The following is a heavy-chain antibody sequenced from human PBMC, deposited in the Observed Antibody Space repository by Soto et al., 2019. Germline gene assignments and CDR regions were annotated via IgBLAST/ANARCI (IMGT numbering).Heavy chain of an antibody. D-gene: IGHD2-15*01. CDR3: AKAAGGCSGGSCYSFYY. J-gene: IGHJ4*01. CDR1: GFTFDDYA. CDR2: ISWNRGSI. V-gene: IGHV3-9*01. Sequence: DVQLVDSGGGLVQPGRSLRLSCAATGFTFDDYAMHWVRQAPGKALEWVSGISWNRGSIGYADTVKGRFTISRDTAKNSLYVQMNSLRAEDTALYYWAKAAGGCSGGSCYSFYYWGHGTLVTVSS.